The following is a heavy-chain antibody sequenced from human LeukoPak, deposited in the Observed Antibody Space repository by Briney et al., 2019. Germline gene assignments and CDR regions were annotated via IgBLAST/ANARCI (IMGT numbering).Heavy chain of an antibody. D-gene: IGHD3-22*01. Sequence: PGGSLRLSCAASGFTFSGYGMHWVRQAPGKGLEWVAFISFDGSNKYYADSMKGRFTISRDNSKNTLYLQINSLRAEDTAVYYCAKGPQYYYDSSGEVDYWGQGTLVTVSS. CDR3: AKGPQYYYDSSGEVDY. CDR2: ISFDGSNK. CDR1: GFTFSGYG. J-gene: IGHJ4*02. V-gene: IGHV3-30*02.